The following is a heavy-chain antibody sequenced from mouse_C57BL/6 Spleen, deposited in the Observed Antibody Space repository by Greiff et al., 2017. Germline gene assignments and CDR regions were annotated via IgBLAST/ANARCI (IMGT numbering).Heavy chain of an antibody. CDR1: GFTFSSYT. CDR2: ISGGGGNT. CDR3: ARRTEAMDY. V-gene: IGHV5-9*01. J-gene: IGHJ4*01. Sequence: EVQVVESGGGLVKPGGSLKLSCAASGFTFSSYTMSWVRQTPEKRLEWVATISGGGGNTYYPDSVKGRFTISRDNAKNTLYLQMSSLRSEDTALYYCARRTEAMDYWGQGTSVTVSS.